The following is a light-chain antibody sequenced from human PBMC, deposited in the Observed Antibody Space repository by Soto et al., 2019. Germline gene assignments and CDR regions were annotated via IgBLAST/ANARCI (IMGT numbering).Light chain of an antibody. Sequence: SLSPGERVTLSCRASQNVSTYLAWYQQKPGQAPRLLIYDASDRATGIPARFSGSGSGTDFTLTISSLEPEDFAVYYCQQRTNWLTFGPGTKVDIK. J-gene: IGKJ3*01. CDR3: QQRTNWLT. CDR1: QNVSTY. CDR2: DAS. V-gene: IGKV3-11*01.